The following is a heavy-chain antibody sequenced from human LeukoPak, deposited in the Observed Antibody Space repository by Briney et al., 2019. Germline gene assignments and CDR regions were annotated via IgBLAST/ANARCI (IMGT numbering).Heavy chain of an antibody. D-gene: IGHD3-10*01. CDR1: GFTLSTYA. CDR2: ISGDGGYT. J-gene: IGHJ4*02. Sequence: GSLKLSCAASGFTLSTYAMTWVRQAPGKGLEWVSSISGDGGYTYYADFVKGRFIISRDNSNNTLYLPMNSLRAEDTAVYYCAKGLDGSGSYSPLDYWGQGTLVTVSS. CDR3: AKGLDGSGSYSPLDY. V-gene: IGHV3-23*01.